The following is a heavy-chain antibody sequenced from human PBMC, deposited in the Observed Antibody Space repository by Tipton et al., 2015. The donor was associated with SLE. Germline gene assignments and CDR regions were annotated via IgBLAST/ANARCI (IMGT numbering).Heavy chain of an antibody. V-gene: IGHV4-34*01. J-gene: IGHJ6*02. CDR3: AREGGRAWGGMDV. CDR2: IYYSGST. D-gene: IGHD3-16*01. CDR1: GGSFSDYY. Sequence: TLSLTCAVYGGSFSDYYWGWIRQPPGKGLEWIGSIYYSGSTYYNPSLKSRVTISVDTSKNQFSLKLSSVTAADTAVYYCAREGGRAWGGMDVWGQGTTVTVSS.